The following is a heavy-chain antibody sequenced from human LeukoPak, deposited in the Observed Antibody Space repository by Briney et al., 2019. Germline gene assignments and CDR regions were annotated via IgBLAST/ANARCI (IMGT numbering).Heavy chain of an antibody. CDR1: GFTFSSYG. J-gene: IGHJ4*02. Sequence: GGSLRLSCAASGFTFSSYGMHWVRQAPGKGLEWVAVISYDGSNKYYADSVKGRFTISRDNSKNTLYLQMNSLRAEDTAVYYCAKDLGATMVRGVLYRGQGTLVTVSS. CDR3: AKDLGATMVRGVLY. D-gene: IGHD3-10*01. CDR2: ISYDGSNK. V-gene: IGHV3-30*18.